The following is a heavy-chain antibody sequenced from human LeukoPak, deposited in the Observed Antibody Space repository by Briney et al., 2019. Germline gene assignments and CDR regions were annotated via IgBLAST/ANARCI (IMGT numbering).Heavy chain of an antibody. J-gene: IGHJ4*02. CDR1: GYTFTSYY. D-gene: IGHD3-22*01. CDR2: INPSGGST. CDR3: ARDRRYYYDSSGYYPGY. V-gene: IGHV1-46*01. Sequence: ASVKVSCKASGYTFTSYYMHWVRQAPGQGLEWMGIINPSGGSTSYAQKFQGRVTMTRDTSTSTVYMELSSLRSEDTAVYYCARDRRYYYDSSGYYPGYWGQRTLVTVSS.